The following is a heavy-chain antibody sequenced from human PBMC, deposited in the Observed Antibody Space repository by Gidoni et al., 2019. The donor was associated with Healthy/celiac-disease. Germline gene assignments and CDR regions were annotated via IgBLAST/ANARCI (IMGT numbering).Heavy chain of an antibody. CDR1: AFTFSSYA. J-gene: IGHJ6*02. D-gene: IGHD4-17*01. CDR2: ISGSGGST. V-gene: IGHV3-23*01. CDR3: AKGHYGDYLDYYGMDV. Sequence: EVQLLESGGGLVQPGGSLRLSWAASAFTFSSYAMSWVRQAPGKGLEWVSDISGSGGSTYYADSEKGRFTISRDNSKNTLYLQMNSLRAEDTAVYYCAKGHYGDYLDYYGMDVWGQGTTVTVSS.